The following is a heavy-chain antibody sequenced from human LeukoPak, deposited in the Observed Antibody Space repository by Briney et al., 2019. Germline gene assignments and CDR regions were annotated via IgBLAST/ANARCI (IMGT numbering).Heavy chain of an antibody. J-gene: IGHJ4*02. D-gene: IGHD6-13*01. CDR3: ARVGAIAAAGTNFFDY. CDR2: IIPILGIA. CDR1: GGTFSSYA. Sequence: ASVKVSCKASGGTFSSYAISWVRQAPGQGLEWMGRIIPILGIANYAQKFQGRVTITADKSTSTAYMELSSLRSEDTAVYYCARVGAIAAAGTNFFDYWGQGTLVTVSS. V-gene: IGHV1-69*04.